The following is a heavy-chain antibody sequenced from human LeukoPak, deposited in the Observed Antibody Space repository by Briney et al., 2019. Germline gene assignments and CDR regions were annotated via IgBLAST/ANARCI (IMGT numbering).Heavy chain of an antibody. J-gene: IGHJ4*02. CDR2: IKQDGSEK. CDR3: ARDSVDYFDY. V-gene: IGHV3-7*01. Sequence: PGGSLRLSCAASGFTFSNYWMSWVRQAPGKGLERVANIKQDGSEKYYVDSVKGRFTISRDNAKNSLYLQMNSLRAEDTAVYYCARDSVDYFDYWGQGTLVTVSS. D-gene: IGHD4-23*01. CDR1: GFTFSNYW.